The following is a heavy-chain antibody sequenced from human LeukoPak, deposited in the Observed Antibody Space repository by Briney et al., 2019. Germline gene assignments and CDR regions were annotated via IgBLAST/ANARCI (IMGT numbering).Heavy chain of an antibody. D-gene: IGHD2-2*01. CDR1: GFTFSNYA. Sequence: PGGSLRLSCAASGFTFSNYAMSWVRQAPGKGLEWVSAISGSGGSTFYAGSVKGRFTISRDNSKNTLYLQMNSLRAEDTAVYYCAKVPRIVVVPAALYFDYWGQGTLVTVSS. J-gene: IGHJ4*02. V-gene: IGHV3-23*01. CDR3: AKVPRIVVVPAALYFDY. CDR2: ISGSGGST.